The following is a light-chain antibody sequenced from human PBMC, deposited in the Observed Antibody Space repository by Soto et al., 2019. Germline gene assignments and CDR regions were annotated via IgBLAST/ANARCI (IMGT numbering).Light chain of an antibody. CDR2: GTS. Sequence: EIVLTQSPDTLSLSPGERATLSCRASQSVSSSYVARYQQTPGQAPRLPIYGTSNRATGIPDRFSGSGSATDFTLTISRLEPEDCAVYYCQHYGNSRWTVGQGTKVESK. CDR1: QSVSSSY. V-gene: IGKV3-20*01. CDR3: QHYGNSRWT. J-gene: IGKJ1*01.